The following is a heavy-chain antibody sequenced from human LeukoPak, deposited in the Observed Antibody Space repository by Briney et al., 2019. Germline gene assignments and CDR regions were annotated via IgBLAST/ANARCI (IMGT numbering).Heavy chain of an antibody. Sequence: SETLSLTCTVSGGSISSSSYYWGWIRQPPGKGLEWIGSIYYSGSTNYNPSLKSRVTMSVDTSKNQFSLKLSSVTAADTAVYYCAREPIAAAGSGWFDPWGQGTLVTVSS. CDR1: GGSISSSSYY. J-gene: IGHJ5*02. V-gene: IGHV4-39*07. CDR3: AREPIAAAGSGWFDP. D-gene: IGHD6-13*01. CDR2: IYYSGST.